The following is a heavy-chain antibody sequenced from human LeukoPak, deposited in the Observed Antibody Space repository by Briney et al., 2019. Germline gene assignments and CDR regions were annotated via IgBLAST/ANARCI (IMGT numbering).Heavy chain of an antibody. V-gene: IGHV3-23*01. CDR1: GFTFSSYA. D-gene: IGHD3-22*01. Sequence: GGSPRLSCAASGFTFSSYAMSWVRQAPGKGLEWVSAISGSGGSTYYADSVKGRFTISRDNSKNTLYLQMNSLRAEDMAVYYCAKDPRITMIVVVITAYFDYWGQGTLVTVSS. J-gene: IGHJ4*02. CDR2: ISGSGGST. CDR3: AKDPRITMIVVVITAYFDY.